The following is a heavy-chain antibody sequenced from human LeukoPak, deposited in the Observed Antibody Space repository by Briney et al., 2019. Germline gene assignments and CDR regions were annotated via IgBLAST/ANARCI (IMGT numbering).Heavy chain of an antibody. CDR2: VTSNGRTK. J-gene: IGHJ4*02. Sequence: GGSLRLSCAASGFTFSTYAMHWVRQAPGKGLEWVVLVTSNGRTKYYADSVKGRFTVSRDDSKNTLYLQMNSLGAEDTAVYYCARIFSAYLYYFDYWGQGTLVTVSS. D-gene: IGHD2-21*01. CDR3: ARIFSAYLYYFDY. V-gene: IGHV3-30*04. CDR1: GFTFSTYA.